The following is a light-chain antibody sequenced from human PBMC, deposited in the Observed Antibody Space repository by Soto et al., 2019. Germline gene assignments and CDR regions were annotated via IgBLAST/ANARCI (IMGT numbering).Light chain of an antibody. CDR3: QQYNNWTPWT. Sequence: EIVMTQSPATLSVSPGERATLSCRASQSVSSNLAWYQQQPGQAPRLLIYGASTRANGISARFSGSGSGTEFTLTIRCLQSENFAFYYCQQYNNWTPWTFGEGTKGDI. CDR1: QSVSSN. J-gene: IGKJ1*01. V-gene: IGKV3-15*01. CDR2: GAS.